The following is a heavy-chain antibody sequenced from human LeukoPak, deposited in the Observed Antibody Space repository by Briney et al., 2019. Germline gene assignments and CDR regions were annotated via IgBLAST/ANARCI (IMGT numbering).Heavy chain of an antibody. D-gene: IGHD5-18*01. J-gene: IGHJ4*02. CDR2: INTNTGNP. CDR1: GYTFTGYY. Sequence: AASVKVSCKASGYTFTGYYMHWLRQAPGQGLEWMGWINTNTGNPTYAQGFTGRFVFSLDTSVSTAYLQISSLKAEDTAVYYCARDSKVDTAIWGQGTLVTVSS. CDR3: ARDSKVDTAI. V-gene: IGHV7-4-1*02.